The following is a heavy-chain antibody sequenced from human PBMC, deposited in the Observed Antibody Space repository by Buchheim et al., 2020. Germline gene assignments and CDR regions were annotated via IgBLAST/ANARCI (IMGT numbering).Heavy chain of an antibody. D-gene: IGHD3-3*01. V-gene: IGHV1-8*01. CDR3: ARVFRAYYDFWSGEYYFDY. CDR2: MNPNSGNT. CDR1: GYTFTSYN. Sequence: QVQLVQSGAEVKKPGASVKVSCKASGYTFTSYNINWVRQATGQGLEWMGWMNPNSGNTGYAQKFQGRVTMTRNTSISTAYMELSSLRSEDTAVYYCARVFRAYYDFWSGEYYFDYWGQGTL. J-gene: IGHJ4*02.